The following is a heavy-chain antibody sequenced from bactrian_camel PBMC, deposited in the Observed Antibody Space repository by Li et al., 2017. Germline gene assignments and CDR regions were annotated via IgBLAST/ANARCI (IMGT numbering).Heavy chain of an antibody. CDR3: AARPINTRDCVAGGPTEFGY. J-gene: IGHJ6*01. CDR2: ITSLPSLFRAA. Sequence: LVQPGESLRLSCVASGITFSRHDMSWVRQAPGKEVEWVAGITSLPSLFRAASYADSVKGRFTISRDNAGSTLYLQMNDLRPEDTAMYFCAARPINTRDCVAGGPTEFGYWGQGTQVTVS. V-gene: IGHV3S6*01. CDR1: GITFSRHD. D-gene: IGHD1*01.